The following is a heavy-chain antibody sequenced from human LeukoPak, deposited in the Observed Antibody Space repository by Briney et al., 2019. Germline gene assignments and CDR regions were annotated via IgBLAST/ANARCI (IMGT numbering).Heavy chain of an antibody. J-gene: IGHJ4*02. V-gene: IGHV3-74*01. Sequence: GGSLRLSCAASGFTFSSHWMHWVRQAPGKGLVWVSRINSDGSSISYADSVKGRFTISRDNFRNSLSLQMSSLRAEDTAVYYCAKGPAAGGFDYWGQGILVTVSS. CDR3: AKGPAAGGFDY. CDR2: INSDGSSI. CDR1: GFTFSSHW. D-gene: IGHD6-13*01.